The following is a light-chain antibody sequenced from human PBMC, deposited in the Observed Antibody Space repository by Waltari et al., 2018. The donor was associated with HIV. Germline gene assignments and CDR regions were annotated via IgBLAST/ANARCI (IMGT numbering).Light chain of an antibody. V-gene: IGLV1-40*01. CDR1: QSNLGAGSA. J-gene: IGLJ3*02. CDR2: HNH. CDR3: QSYDASLSGLWV. Sequence: HSTPTQPPSVSGAPGQRITLSCAGNQSNLGAGSAVHWYQQIPGSPPKLLIFHNHTRPSAVPDRFSGSKSGPSASLAITGLQTEDEADYYCQSYDASLSGLWVFGGGTRLTVL.